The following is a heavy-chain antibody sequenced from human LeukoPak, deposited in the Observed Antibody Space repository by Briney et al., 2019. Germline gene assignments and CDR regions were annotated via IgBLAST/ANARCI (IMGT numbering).Heavy chain of an antibody. V-gene: IGHV4-39*07. CDR1: GGSISSSSYY. CDR3: ARDLGYVWGSYRYNWFDP. D-gene: IGHD3-16*02. J-gene: IGHJ5*02. Sequence: SETLSLTCTVSGGSISSSSYYWGWIRQPPGKGLEWIGSIYYSGSTYYNPSLKSRVTISVDTSKNQFSLKLSSVTAADTAVYYCARDLGYVWGSYRYNWFDPWGQGTLVTVSS. CDR2: IYYSGST.